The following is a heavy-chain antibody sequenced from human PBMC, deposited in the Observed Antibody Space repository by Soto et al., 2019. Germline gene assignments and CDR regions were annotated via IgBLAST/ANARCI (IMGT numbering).Heavy chain of an antibody. Sequence: QVQLQESGPGLVKPSGTLSLTCAVSGGSISSSNWWSWVRQPPGKGLEWIGEIYHSGSTNYNPSLKGRGTISVDNSRIPFSLKLSSVTAADTAVYYFASAAVAGNFDYWGQGTLVTVSS. D-gene: IGHD6-19*01. CDR3: ASAAVAGNFDY. V-gene: IGHV4-4*02. J-gene: IGHJ4*02. CDR1: GGSISSSNW. CDR2: IYHSGST.